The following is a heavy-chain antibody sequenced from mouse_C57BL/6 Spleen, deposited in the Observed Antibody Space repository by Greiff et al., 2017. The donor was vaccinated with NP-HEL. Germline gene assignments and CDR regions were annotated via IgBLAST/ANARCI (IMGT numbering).Heavy chain of an antibody. J-gene: IGHJ4*01. Sequence: VKLMESGPELVKPGASVKISCKASGYAFSSSWMNWVKQRPGKGLEWIGRIYPGDGDTNYNGKFKGKATLTADKSSSTAYMRLSSLTSEDSAVYFCAREEGYYGSGAMDYWGQGTSVTVSS. CDR1: GYAFSSSW. CDR3: AREEGYYGSGAMDY. V-gene: IGHV1-82*01. CDR2: IYPGDGDT. D-gene: IGHD1-1*01.